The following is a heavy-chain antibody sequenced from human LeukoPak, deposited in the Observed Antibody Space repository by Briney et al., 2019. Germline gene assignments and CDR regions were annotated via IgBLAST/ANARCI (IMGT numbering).Heavy chain of an antibody. V-gene: IGHV3-23*01. Sequence: GGSLRLSCVGSGFTFRTYAMIWVRQAPGKGLQWVSAISDSGGSTYYADSVKGRFTISRDNSKNTLYLQMNSLRAEDTAIYYCAKGSAASRPYYFDYWGQGTLVTVSS. CDR1: GFTFRTYA. CDR2: ISDSGGST. D-gene: IGHD6-13*01. CDR3: AKGSAASRPYYFDY. J-gene: IGHJ4*02.